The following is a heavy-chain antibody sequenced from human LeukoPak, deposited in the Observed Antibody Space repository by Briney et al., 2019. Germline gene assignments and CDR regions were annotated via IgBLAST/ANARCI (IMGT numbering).Heavy chain of an antibody. CDR2: INSDGSAT. J-gene: IGHJ4*02. CDR1: GFIFSGYA. V-gene: IGHV3-74*01. CDR3: ARGTAGYHSSYFDY. Sequence: PGGSLRLSCAASGFIFSGYAMTWVRQAPGKGLEWVSRINSDGSATAYADSVKGRFTISRDNAENTLYLQMNSLRAEDTAVYYCARGTAGYHSSYFDYWGQGTLVTVSS. D-gene: IGHD3-16*02.